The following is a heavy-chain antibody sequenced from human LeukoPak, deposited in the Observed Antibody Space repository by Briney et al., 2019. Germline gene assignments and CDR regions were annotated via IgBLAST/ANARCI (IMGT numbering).Heavy chain of an antibody. CDR1: GFTFSNYG. J-gene: IGHJ3*02. CDR3: AREGEGYYDAFDI. Sequence: GGSLRLSCTASGFTFSNYGMHWVRQAPGKGLEWVAIIWFDGSNKYYADSVKGRFTISRDNSKNTLYPQMNSLRAEDTAVYYCAREGEGYYDAFDIWGQGTMVTVSS. D-gene: IGHD3-16*01. V-gene: IGHV3-33*01. CDR2: IWFDGSNK.